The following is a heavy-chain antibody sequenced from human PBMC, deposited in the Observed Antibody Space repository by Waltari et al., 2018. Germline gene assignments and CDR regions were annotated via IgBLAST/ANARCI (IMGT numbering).Heavy chain of an antibody. D-gene: IGHD3-16*02. Sequence: EVQVVESGGGLVEPGKSLRPYCVVYGSTYDEAAIHWVRQAPGKGLEWVSGIFWKSGRPGYADSVKGRFSISRDYAKNSLYLQMNSLRSEDTAIYYCTRDLSPGGADVWGQGTTVTVS. V-gene: IGHV3-9*01. J-gene: IGHJ6*02. CDR1: GSTYDEAA. CDR3: TRDLSPGGADV. CDR2: IFWKSGRP.